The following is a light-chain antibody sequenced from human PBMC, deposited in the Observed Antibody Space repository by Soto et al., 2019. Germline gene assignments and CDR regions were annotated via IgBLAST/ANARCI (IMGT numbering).Light chain of an antibody. J-gene: IGLJ3*02. CDR2: EVS. CDR1: SSDVGGYNY. CDR3: SSYTSRNTLV. Sequence: QSALTQPPSASGSPGQSVTISCTGTSSDVGGYNYVSWYQQHPGKAPKLMIYEVSKRPSGVPDRFSGSKSGNTASLTVSGLQAEDEADYYCSSYTSRNTLVFGGGTKLTVL. V-gene: IGLV2-8*01.